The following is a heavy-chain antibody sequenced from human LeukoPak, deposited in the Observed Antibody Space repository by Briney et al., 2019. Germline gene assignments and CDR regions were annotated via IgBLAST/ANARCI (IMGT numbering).Heavy chain of an antibody. V-gene: IGHV3-23*01. Sequence: GGSLRLSCAASGFIFSRDAMSWVRQAPGKGLEWVSAIGSGGFDAFYADSVKGRFTISRDNSKNTLYLQMNSLRAEDTAVYYCARGRRGIVVVPAASYGMDVWGQGTTVTVSS. CDR2: IGSGGFDA. J-gene: IGHJ6*02. CDR1: GFIFSRDA. D-gene: IGHD2-2*01. CDR3: ARGRRGIVVVPAASYGMDV.